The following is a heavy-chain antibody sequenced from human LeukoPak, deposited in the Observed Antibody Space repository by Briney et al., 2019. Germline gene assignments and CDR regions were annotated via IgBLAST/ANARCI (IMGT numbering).Heavy chain of an antibody. CDR1: GGSISSSSYY. CDR3: ARGGGYSSGWYDSFYATFDP. D-gene: IGHD6-19*01. V-gene: IGHV4-39*01. Sequence: PSETLSLTCTVSGGSISSSSYYWGWIRQPPGKGLEWIGSIYYSGSAYYNPSLKSRVTISVDTSKNQFSLKLSSVTAADTAVYYCARGGGYSSGWYDSFYATFDPWGQGTLVTVSS. J-gene: IGHJ5*02. CDR2: IYYSGSA.